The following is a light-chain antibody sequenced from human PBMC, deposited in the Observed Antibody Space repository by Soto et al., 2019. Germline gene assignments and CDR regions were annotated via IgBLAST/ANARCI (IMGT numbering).Light chain of an antibody. J-gene: IGKJ1*01. CDR2: DAS. Sequence: DIQMTQSTSTLSASVGDRVTITCRASQSISPWLAWYQQKPGKAPKLLIFDASNLESGVPSRFSGSGSGTEFTLTIRSLQPDDFATYYCLQYHTYRTFGQGTKV. CDR1: QSISPW. V-gene: IGKV1-5*01. CDR3: LQYHTYRT.